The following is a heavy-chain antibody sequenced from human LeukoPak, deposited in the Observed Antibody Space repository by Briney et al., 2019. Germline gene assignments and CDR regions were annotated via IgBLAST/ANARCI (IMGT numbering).Heavy chain of an antibody. CDR3: ARELDFGVVGDAFDI. CDR2: IYYSGST. V-gene: IGHV4-59*01. D-gene: IGHD3-3*01. CDR1: GGSISSYY. Sequence: SETLSLTCTVSGGSISSYYWSWIRQPPGKGLGWIGYIYYSGSTNYNPSLKSRVTISVDTSKNQFSLKLSSVTAADTAVYYCARELDFGVVGDAFDIWGQGTMVTVSS. J-gene: IGHJ3*02.